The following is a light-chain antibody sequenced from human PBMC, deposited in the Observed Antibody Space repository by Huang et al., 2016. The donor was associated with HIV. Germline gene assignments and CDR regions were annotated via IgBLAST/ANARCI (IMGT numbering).Light chain of an antibody. CDR2: EAS. V-gene: IGKV2-30*01. CDR3: MQATHWPVT. J-gene: IGKJ4*01. CDR1: QSVLYSDGDTY. Sequence: VVLTQSPPLLSVTLGQPASISCKSSQSVLYSDGDTYLNWFHQRPGQSPRRLIYEASSRDAGVPDRFSGSGSGTDFTLEISRVEAEDVGVYYCMQATHWPVTFGGGTTVEIK.